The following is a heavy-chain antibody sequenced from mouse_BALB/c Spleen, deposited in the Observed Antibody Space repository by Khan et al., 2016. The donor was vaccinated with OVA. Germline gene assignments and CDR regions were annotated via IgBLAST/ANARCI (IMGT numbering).Heavy chain of an antibody. J-gene: IGHJ2*01. D-gene: IGHD2-2*01. V-gene: IGHV2-9*02. CDR1: GFSLSSFG. Sequence: VKLLESGPGLVAPSQSLSITCTVSGFSLSSFGIYWVRQPPGKGLEWLGVIWAGGDTNYNSALMSRLSISKDNSKSQVFLKMNSLQTDDTAVYYCARDGYYFDYWGQGTTLTVSS. CDR2: IWAGGDT. CDR3: ARDGYYFDY.